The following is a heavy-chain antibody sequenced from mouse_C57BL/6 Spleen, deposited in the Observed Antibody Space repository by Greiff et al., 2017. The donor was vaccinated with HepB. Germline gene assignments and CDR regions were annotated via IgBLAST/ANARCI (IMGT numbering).Heavy chain of an antibody. CDR2: IYPGDGDT. CDR1: GYAFSSSW. J-gene: IGHJ2*01. CDR3: ARSGRYYFDG. D-gene: IGHD3-1*01. V-gene: IGHV1-82*01. Sequence: QVQLQQSGPELVKPGASVKISCKASGYAFSSSWMNWVKQRPGQGLEWIGRIYPGDGDTNYNGKFKGKATLTADKSSSTAYMQLSSLTSEYSAVYGCARSGRYYFDGWGTGTTLTVAS.